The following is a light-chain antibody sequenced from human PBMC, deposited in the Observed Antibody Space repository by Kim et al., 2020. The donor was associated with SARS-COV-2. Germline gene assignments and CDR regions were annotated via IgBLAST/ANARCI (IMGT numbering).Light chain of an antibody. Sequence: QSVLTQPPSASGSRGQSVAISCTGTSSDVGGYNHVSWYQQHPGKAPKFIIYEVDKRPSGVPDRFSGSKSGNTASLTVSGLQAEDEANYYCSSYAGSNNWVFGGGTQLTVL. CDR2: EVD. CDR1: SSDVGGYNH. CDR3: SSYAGSNNWV. V-gene: IGLV2-8*01. J-gene: IGLJ3*02.